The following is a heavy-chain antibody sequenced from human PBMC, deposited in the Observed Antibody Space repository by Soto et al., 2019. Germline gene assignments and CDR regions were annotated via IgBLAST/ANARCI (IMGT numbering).Heavy chain of an antibody. CDR1: GFLFSTYW. CDR3: AIGGGDYNYFDH. Sequence: EVQLVESGGGLVQPGGSLRLSCAASGFLFSTYWMFWVRQVPREGLLWVSRIKSDGSSTSYADSVKGRFTISRDNTKNTLYLQMTSLRAEDTAVYYCAIGGGDYNYFDHWGQGILVTVS. D-gene: IGHD3-3*01. J-gene: IGHJ4*02. V-gene: IGHV3-74*01. CDR2: IKSDGSST.